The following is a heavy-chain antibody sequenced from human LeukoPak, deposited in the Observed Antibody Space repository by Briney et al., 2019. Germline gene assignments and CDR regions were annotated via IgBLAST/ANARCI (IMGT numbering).Heavy chain of an antibody. CDR2: IYSGGST. CDR3: AGGYDFWSGYSLDY. CDR1: GFTVSSNY. V-gene: IGHV3-66*01. Sequence: HPGGSLRLSCAASGFTVSSNYMSWVRQAPGKGLEWVSVIYSGGSTYYADSVKGRFTISRDNSKNTLYLQMNSLRAEDTAVYYCAGGYDFWSGYSLDYWGQGTLVTVSS. D-gene: IGHD3-3*01. J-gene: IGHJ4*02.